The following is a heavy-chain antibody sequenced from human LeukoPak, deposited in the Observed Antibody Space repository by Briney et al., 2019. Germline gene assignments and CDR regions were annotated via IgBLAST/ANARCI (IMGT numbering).Heavy chain of an antibody. CDR3: ARDHYDFWSGLNWWLDP. Sequence: PGGSLRLSCAASGFTFSSYGMHWVRQAPGKGLEWVANISYDGSNKYYVDSVKGRFTISRDNSKNTLYLQMNSLRAEDTAVYYCARDHYDFWSGLNWWLDPWGQGTLVTVSS. J-gene: IGHJ5*02. CDR2: ISYDGSNK. V-gene: IGHV3-30*03. CDR1: GFTFSSYG. D-gene: IGHD3-3*01.